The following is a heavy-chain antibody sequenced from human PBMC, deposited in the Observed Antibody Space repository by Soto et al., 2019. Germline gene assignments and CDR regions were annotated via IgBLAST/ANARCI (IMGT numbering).Heavy chain of an antibody. CDR3: ARHFHSSGWYMPYYFDY. V-gene: IGHV4-59*08. Sequence: SETLSLTCTVSGGSISSYYWSWIRQPPGKGLEWIGYIYYSGSTNYNPSLKSRVTISVDTSKNQFSLKLSSVTAADTAVYYCARHFHSSGWYMPYYFDYWGQGTLVTVSS. CDR2: IYYSGST. CDR1: GGSISSYY. D-gene: IGHD6-19*01. J-gene: IGHJ4*02.